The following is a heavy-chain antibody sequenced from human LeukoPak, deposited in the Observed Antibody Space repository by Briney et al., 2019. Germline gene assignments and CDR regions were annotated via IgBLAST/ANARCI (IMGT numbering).Heavy chain of an antibody. V-gene: IGHV1-2*02. Sequence: GASVKVSCKASGYTFTGYYIHWVRQAPGQGLEWMGWINPNSGGTNYAQKFQGRVTMTRDTSISTAYMELSRLRSDDTAVYYCARVWAAAIGAFEAFDIWAVGTMVTVSS. J-gene: IGHJ3*02. CDR2: INPNSGGT. D-gene: IGHD2-2*01. CDR1: GYTFTGYY. CDR3: ARVWAAAIGAFEAFDI.